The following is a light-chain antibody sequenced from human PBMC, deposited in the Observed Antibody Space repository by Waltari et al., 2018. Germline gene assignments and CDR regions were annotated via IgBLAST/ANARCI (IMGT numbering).Light chain of an antibody. V-gene: IGLV8-61*01. CDR2: KAN. J-gene: IGLJ3*02. CDR1: SGSLSPTSS. Sequence: TVATQETSLSVYPGGKDTLTCATSSGSLSPTSSASWYQQTPGQAPRTLVYKANARSSGVADRFSGSSLENTAALPLTGAQADDESDYYCALYMGSGICVFGGGTRLPVL. CDR3: ALYMGSGICV.